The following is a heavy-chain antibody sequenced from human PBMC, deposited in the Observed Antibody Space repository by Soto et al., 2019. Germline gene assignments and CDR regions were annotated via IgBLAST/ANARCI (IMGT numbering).Heavy chain of an antibody. CDR2: SNAGHDDR. CDR3: AKGICSSRQLSYYLDN. Sequence: QVQLVQSGAEVRKPGASVKVSCKASGYTFTNYAVHWVRQAPGQSLEWMGWSNAGHDDRRYSQNFRNRVSITRDASTSTAYMELRSLEYEDTALYYCAKGICSSRQLSYYLDNWGQGTLVNVSS. CDR1: GYTFTNYA. J-gene: IGHJ4*02. D-gene: IGHD3-3*02. V-gene: IGHV1-3*01.